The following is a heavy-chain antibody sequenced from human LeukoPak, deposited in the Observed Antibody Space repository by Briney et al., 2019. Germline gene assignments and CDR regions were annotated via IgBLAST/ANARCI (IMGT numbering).Heavy chain of an antibody. Sequence: GASVKVSCKASGYTFTGYYMHWVRQAPGQGLEWMGWISAYNGNTNYAQKLQGRVTMTTDTSTSTAYMELRSLRSDDTAVYYCARVPVPKDDAFDIWGQGTMVTVSS. J-gene: IGHJ3*02. CDR1: GYTFTGYY. V-gene: IGHV1-18*04. CDR2: ISAYNGNT. CDR3: ARVPVPKDDAFDI.